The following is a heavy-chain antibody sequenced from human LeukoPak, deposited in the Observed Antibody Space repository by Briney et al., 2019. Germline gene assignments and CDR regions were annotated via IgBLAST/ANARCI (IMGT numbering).Heavy chain of an antibody. Sequence: GGSLRLSCTASGFTFNIYAMSWVRQAPGKGLEWVSAISGSGGSTYYADSVKGRFTISRDNSKNTLYPQMNSLRAEDTAVYYCAKDRLGYYYDSSGYYFDYWGQGTLVTVSS. CDR2: ISGSGGST. J-gene: IGHJ4*02. D-gene: IGHD3-22*01. CDR1: GFTFNIYA. V-gene: IGHV3-23*01. CDR3: AKDRLGYYYDSSGYYFDY.